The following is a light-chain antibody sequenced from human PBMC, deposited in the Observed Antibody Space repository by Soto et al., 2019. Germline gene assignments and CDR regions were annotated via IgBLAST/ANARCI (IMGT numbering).Light chain of an antibody. J-gene: IGLJ1*01. CDR1: SNDVGAYNY. Sequence: QSVLTQPASVSGSPGQSITISCTGTSNDVGAYNYVSWYQQYPGKAPKLMIYDVTNRPSGVSNRFSGSKSGNTASLTIAGLQAEDEADYYCSSYASSITLYVFGTGTKLTVL. V-gene: IGLV2-14*03. CDR3: SSYASSITLYV. CDR2: DVT.